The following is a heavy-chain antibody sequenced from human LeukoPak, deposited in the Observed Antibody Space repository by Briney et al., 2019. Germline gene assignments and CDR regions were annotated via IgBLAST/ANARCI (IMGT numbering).Heavy chain of an antibody. CDR3: ARDLMITFGGVIA. CDR2: ISSSSSTI. J-gene: IGHJ4*02. Sequence: GGSLRLSCAASGFTFSSYSMNWVRQAPGKGLEWVSYISSSSSTIYYADSVKGRFTISRDKAKNSLYLQMNSMRAEDTAVYYCARDLMITFGGVIAWGQGTLVTVSS. D-gene: IGHD3-16*02. V-gene: IGHV3-48*01. CDR1: GFTFSSYS.